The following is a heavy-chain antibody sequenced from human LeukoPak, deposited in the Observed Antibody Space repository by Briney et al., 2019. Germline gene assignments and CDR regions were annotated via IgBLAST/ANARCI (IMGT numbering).Heavy chain of an antibody. Sequence: SGPTLVNPTQTLTLTCTFSGFSFSTGEMCVSWIRQPPGKALEWLARIDWDEDKYYSTSLKTRLTISKGTSKDQVVLTMTNTDPVDTATYYCALLRFFDWSLDYWGQGTLVTVSS. D-gene: IGHD3-9*01. J-gene: IGHJ4*02. CDR1: GFSFSTGEMC. V-gene: IGHV2-70*11. CDR2: IDWDEDK. CDR3: ALLRFFDWSLDY.